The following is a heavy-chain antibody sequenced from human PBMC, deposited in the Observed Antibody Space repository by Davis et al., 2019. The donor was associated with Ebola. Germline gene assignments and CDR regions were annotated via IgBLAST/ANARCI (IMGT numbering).Heavy chain of an antibody. V-gene: IGHV6-1*01. CDR3: VRGWGRSGLDV. J-gene: IGHJ6*02. CDR1: GDSVSGSSGA. D-gene: IGHD3-16*01. CDR2: TYYTSKWHN. Sequence: PSETLSLTCAISGDSVSGSSGAWNWIGQSPSRGLEWLGRTYYTSKWHNDYGESVKSRITINPDTSKNQLSLQLNSVTPEDTAVYYCVRGWGRSGLDVWGQGTTVTVSS.